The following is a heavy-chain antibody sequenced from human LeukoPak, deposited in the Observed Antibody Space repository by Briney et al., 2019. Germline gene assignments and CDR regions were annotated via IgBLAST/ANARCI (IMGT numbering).Heavy chain of an antibody. CDR1: GGSFSGYY. CDR3: ARGGDSSGWYH. CDR2: INHSGST. D-gene: IGHD6-19*01. V-gene: IGHV4-34*01. Sequence: PSETLSLTCAVYGGSFSGYYWSWIRQPPGKGLEWVGEINHSGSTNYNPALKSRVTIAVDKTKHQLSMKLSSVTAADTAVYYCARGGDSSGWYHWGQGTLVTVSS. J-gene: IGHJ5*02.